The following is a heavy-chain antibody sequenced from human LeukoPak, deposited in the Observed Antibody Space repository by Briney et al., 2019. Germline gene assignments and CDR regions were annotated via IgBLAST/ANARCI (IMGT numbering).Heavy chain of an antibody. J-gene: IGHJ4*02. V-gene: IGHV6-1*01. Sequence: SQTLSLTCAISGDSVSSNSAAWNWIRQSPSRGLEWLGRTYYRSKWYNDYAVSVKSRITINPDTSKNQFSLQLNSVTPEDTAVYNCARERGGIAAAGTSLEIFDYWGQGTLVTVSS. CDR3: ARERGGIAAAGTSLEIFDY. D-gene: IGHD6-13*01. CDR1: GDSVSSNSAA. CDR2: TYYRSKWYN.